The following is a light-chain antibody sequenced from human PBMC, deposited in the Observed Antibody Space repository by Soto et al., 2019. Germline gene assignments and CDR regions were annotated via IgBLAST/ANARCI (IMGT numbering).Light chain of an antibody. CDR1: QNISVW. Sequence: DIQMTQSPSTLSASVGDGVTITGRASQNISVWLAWYQQRPGKAPKFLIYDASNLETGVSSRFSGSGSGTEFTLTIRSLQPDDFATYYCQQYDSSSPTFGQGTKLEIK. CDR3: QQYDSSSPT. J-gene: IGKJ2*01. V-gene: IGKV1-5*01. CDR2: DAS.